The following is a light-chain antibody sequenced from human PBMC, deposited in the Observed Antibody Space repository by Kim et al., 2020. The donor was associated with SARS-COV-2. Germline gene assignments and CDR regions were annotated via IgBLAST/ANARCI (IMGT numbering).Light chain of an antibody. CDR3: QTWGAGIVV. CDR2: VNTDGSH. J-gene: IGLJ2*01. Sequence: ASVKLTCTLSSGHSKYAIEWHQQQPEKGPRYLMKVNTDGSHTNGDGIPDRFSGSSSGAEYYLTISSLQSEDEADYYCQTWGAGIVVFGGGTQLTVL. V-gene: IGLV4-69*02. CDR1: SGHSKYA.